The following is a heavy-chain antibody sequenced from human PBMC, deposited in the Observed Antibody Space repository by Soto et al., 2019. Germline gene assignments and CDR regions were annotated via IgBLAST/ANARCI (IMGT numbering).Heavy chain of an antibody. CDR2: INHSGST. V-gene: IGHV4-34*01. CDR3: ATFPHYYDSSGYYYRSDY. Sequence: PSDTLSLTCAVYGGSFSGYYWSWIRQPPGKGLEWIGEINHSGSTNYNPSLKSRVTISVDTSKNQFSLKLSSVTAADTAVYYCATFPHYYDSSGYYYRSDYWGQGTLVTVSS. CDR1: GGSFSGYY. J-gene: IGHJ4*02. D-gene: IGHD3-22*01.